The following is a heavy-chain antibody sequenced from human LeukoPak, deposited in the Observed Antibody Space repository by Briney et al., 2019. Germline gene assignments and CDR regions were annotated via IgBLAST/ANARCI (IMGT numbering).Heavy chain of an antibody. D-gene: IGHD5-12*01. V-gene: IGHV3-48*01. CDR2: ISSTGGTI. J-gene: IGHJ6*02. CDR3: AKDVWVDIVPRYGMDV. CDR1: GFTFSSNS. Sequence: PGGSLRLSCAASGFTFSSNSMNWVRQAPGKGLEWVSYISSTGGTIYYADSVKGRFTISRDNSKNTLYLQMNSLRAEDTAVYYCAKDVWVDIVPRYGMDVWGQGTTVTVSS.